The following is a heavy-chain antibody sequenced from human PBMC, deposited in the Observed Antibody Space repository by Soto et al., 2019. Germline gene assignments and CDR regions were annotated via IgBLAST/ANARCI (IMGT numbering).Heavy chain of an antibody. CDR3: ARDASSYSSSPNWFDP. D-gene: IGHD6-6*01. CDR2: IIPIFGTA. J-gene: IGHJ5*02. Sequence: SVKVSCKASGGTFSSYAISWVRQAPGQGLEWMGGIIPIFGTANYAQKFQGRVTITADESTSTAYMELSSLRSEDTAVYYCARDASSYSSSPNWFDPWGQGTLVTVS. CDR1: GGTFSSYA. V-gene: IGHV1-69*13.